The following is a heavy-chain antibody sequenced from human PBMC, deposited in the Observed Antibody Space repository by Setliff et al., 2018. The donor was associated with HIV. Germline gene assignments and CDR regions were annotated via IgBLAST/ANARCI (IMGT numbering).Heavy chain of an antibody. J-gene: IGHJ1*01. Sequence: GGSLRLSCASSGFTFSSYAMTWVRQAPGKGLECVAVISGSGGDTYYADSVKGRFVISRDNAKNSLYLQMNSLRAEDTALYYCAKDSPWKGFTYTHGYLEHWGQGTLVTVSS. CDR2: ISGSGGDT. CDR3: AKDSPWKGFTYTHGYLEH. D-gene: IGHD1-1*01. V-gene: IGHV3-23*01. CDR1: GFTFSSYA.